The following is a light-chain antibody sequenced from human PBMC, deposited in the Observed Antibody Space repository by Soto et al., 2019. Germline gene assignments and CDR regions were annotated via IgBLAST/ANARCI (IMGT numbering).Light chain of an antibody. Sequence: QSVLPQPGSVSGSPGQSITISCTGTSSDVGAYTSVSWYQHHPGKAPKVIIYEVNKRPSGISIRFSGSKSVNTASLTISGLQPDDDAHYYCCSFKCDNNDYVFRTGIKVTLL. J-gene: IGLJ1*01. V-gene: IGLV2-14*01. CDR2: EVN. CDR1: SSDVGAYTS. CDR3: CSFKCDNNDYV.